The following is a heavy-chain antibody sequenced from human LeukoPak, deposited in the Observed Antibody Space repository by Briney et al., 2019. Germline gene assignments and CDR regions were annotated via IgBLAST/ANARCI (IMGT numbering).Heavy chain of an antibody. D-gene: IGHD4-17*01. CDR2: ISSTSSYI. J-gene: IGHJ4*02. V-gene: IGHV3-21*01. CDR1: GFTFDDYA. CDR3: ARDTDYGDSGLDY. Sequence: GSLRLSCAASGFTFDDYAMHWVRQAPGKGLEWVSSISSTSSYIDYADSVKGRFTISRDNAKNSLYLQMNSLRAEDTAVYYCARDTDYGDSGLDYWGQGTLVTVSS.